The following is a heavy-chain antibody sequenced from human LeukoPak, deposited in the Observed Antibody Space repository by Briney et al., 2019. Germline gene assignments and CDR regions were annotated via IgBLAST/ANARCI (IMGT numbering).Heavy chain of an antibody. CDR3: ARDLLGWNYLFDY. CDR2: ISGSGSYL. D-gene: IGHD1-7*01. CDR1: GFTFSTYS. Sequence: TGGSLRLSCAASGFTFSTYSMNWVRQAPGKGLEWVSSISGSGSYLYYADSVKGRFTISRDNAKNSLYLQMNSLRAEDTAVYYYARDLLGWNYLFDYWGQGTLVTVSS. J-gene: IGHJ4*02. V-gene: IGHV3-21*01.